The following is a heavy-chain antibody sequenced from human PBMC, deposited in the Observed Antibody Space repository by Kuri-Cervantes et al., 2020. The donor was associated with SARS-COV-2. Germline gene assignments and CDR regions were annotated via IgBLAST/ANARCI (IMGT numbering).Heavy chain of an antibody. D-gene: IGHD4-17*01. CDR3: ASRGTAVPAGNY. CDR2: IYPGDSDT. CDR1: GHTLTNYW. V-gene: IGHV5-51*01. J-gene: IGHJ4*02. Sequence: GESLKISCKASGHTLTNYWIGWVRQMPGKGLEWVGIIYPGDSDTRYSPSFQGQVTISADKSITTAYLQWSSLKASDTAIYYCASRGTAVPAGNYWGQGILVTVSS.